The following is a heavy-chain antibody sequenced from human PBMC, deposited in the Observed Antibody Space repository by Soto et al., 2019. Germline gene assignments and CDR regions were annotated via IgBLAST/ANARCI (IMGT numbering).Heavy chain of an antibody. Sequence: ASVKVSCKASGYTFTSYGISWVRQAPGQGLEWMGWISAYNGNTNYAQKLQGRVTMTTDTSTSTAYMELRSLRSDDTAVYYCARGRLRGYDFWSGYYRPDYGMDVWGQGTTVTV. CDR1: GYTFTSYG. D-gene: IGHD3-3*01. J-gene: IGHJ6*01. CDR2: ISAYNGNT. CDR3: ARGRLRGYDFWSGYYRPDYGMDV. V-gene: IGHV1-18*01.